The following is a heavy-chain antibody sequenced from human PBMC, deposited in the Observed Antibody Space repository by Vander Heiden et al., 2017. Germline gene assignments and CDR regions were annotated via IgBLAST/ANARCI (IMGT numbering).Heavy chain of an antibody. J-gene: IGHJ3*01. Sequence: EVQLLEPGGVLVQPGGSLRLSCVASGFAFSKYAMIWVRQAPGKGLEWVSAIHDGGATQYADSVKGRFTISRDNSKNTLYLQMNRLRAEDTAIYYCAKDPNGDYVGAFDFWGQGTMVTVSS. CDR3: AKDPNGDYVGAFDF. V-gene: IGHV3-23*01. CDR2: IHDGGAT. CDR1: GFAFSKYA. D-gene: IGHD4-17*01.